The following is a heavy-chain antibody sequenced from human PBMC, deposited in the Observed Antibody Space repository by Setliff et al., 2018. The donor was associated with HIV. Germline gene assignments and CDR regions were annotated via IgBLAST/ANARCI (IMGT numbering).Heavy chain of an antibody. CDR1: GGSIRTGAYY. Sequence: SETLSLTCTVSGGSIRTGAYYWSWIRQPPGKGLEWVGSIYYDGRTFYKPSLKSRLTISVDTSKNQFSLRLNSVTAADTAVYFCARGGAVSADFDSWGQGTLVTVSS. J-gene: IGHJ4*02. D-gene: IGHD3-16*01. V-gene: IGHV4-39*07. CDR3: ARGGAVSADFDS. CDR2: IYYDGRT.